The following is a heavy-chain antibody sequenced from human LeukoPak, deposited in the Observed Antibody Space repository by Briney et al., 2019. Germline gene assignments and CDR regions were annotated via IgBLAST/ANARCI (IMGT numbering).Heavy chain of an antibody. CDR3: ARASCSSTSCYAKPVGWFDP. CDR2: IYHSGST. J-gene: IGHJ5*02. CDR1: GGSISSSNW. V-gene: IGHV4-4*02. Sequence: ETLSLTCAVSGGSISSSNWWSWVRQPPGKGLEWIGEIYHSGSTNYNPSLKSRVTISVDKSKNQFSLKLSSVTAADTAVYYCARASCSSTSCYAKPVGWFDPWGQGTLVTVS. D-gene: IGHD2-2*01.